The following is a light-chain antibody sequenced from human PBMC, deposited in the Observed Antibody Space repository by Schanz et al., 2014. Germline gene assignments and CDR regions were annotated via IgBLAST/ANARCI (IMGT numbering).Light chain of an antibody. CDR2: DVF. V-gene: IGLV2-11*01. J-gene: IGLJ3*02. CDR1: SSDVGGYNY. CDR3: FSYAGRNTYV. Sequence: QSALTQPRSVSGSPGQSVTISCTGTSSDVGGYNYVSWYQHHPGKAPKLMIYDVFNRPSGVSNRFSGSKSGNTASLTISGLQAEDEADYYCFSYAGRNTYVFGGGTKLTVL.